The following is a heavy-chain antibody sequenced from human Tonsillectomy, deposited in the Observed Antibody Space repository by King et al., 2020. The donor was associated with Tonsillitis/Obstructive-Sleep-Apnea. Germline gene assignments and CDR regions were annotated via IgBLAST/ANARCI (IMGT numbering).Heavy chain of an antibody. D-gene: IGHD4-11*01. J-gene: IGHJ5*02. Sequence: VQLQESGPGLVKPSQTLSLTCTVSGGSISSGGYYWSWIRQHPGKGLEWIGYIYYSGSTYYNPSLKSRVTISVDTSKNQFSLNLRSVTAADTAVYYCARENSNPSWVAPWGQGPLVTVSS. V-gene: IGHV4-31*03. CDR2: IYYSGST. CDR3: ARENSNPSWVAP. CDR1: GGSISSGGYY.